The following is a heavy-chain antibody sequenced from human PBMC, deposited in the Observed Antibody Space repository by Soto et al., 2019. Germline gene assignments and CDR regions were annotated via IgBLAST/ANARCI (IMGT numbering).Heavy chain of an antibody. CDR2: IIPIVGTA. CDR1: GGTFSSYA. D-gene: IGHD3-10*01. V-gene: IGHV1-69*01. Sequence: QVQLVQSGAEVKKPGSSVKVSCKASGGTFSSYAISWVRQAPGQGLEWMGGIIPIVGTANYAQKFQGRVTITADESTSTAYMELSSLRSEDTAVYYCAIEYYYGSGSYPRIDYWGQGTLVTVSS. CDR3: AIEYYYGSGSYPRIDY. J-gene: IGHJ4*02.